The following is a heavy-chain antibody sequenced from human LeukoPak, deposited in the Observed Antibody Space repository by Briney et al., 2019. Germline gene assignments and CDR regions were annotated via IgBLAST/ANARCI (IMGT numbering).Heavy chain of an antibody. D-gene: IGHD1-26*01. CDR3: AAQRFIVGATNDY. CDR1: GFTFSSYG. CDR2: IWYDGSNK. Sequence: GRSLRLSCAASGFTFSSYGMHWVRQAPGKGLEGVAVIWYDGSNKYYADSVKGRFTISRDNSKNTLYLQMNSLRAEDTAVYYCAAQRFIVGATNDYWGQGTLVTVSS. J-gene: IGHJ4*02. V-gene: IGHV3-33*01.